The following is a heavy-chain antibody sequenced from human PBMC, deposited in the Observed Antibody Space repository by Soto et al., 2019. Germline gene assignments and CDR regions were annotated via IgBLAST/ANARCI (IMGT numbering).Heavy chain of an antibody. V-gene: IGHV3-30*18. J-gene: IGHJ4*02. D-gene: IGHD2-21*01. CDR2: ISYDGSNK. CDR3: AKAPSALLWGQLVIRGSLDYFDY. Sequence: PGGSLRLSCAASGFPFSSYGMHWVRQAPGKGLEWVAVISYDGSNKYYADSVKGRFTISRDNSKNTLYLQMNSLRAEDTAVYYCAKAPSALLWGQLVIRGSLDYFDYWGQGTLVTVSP. CDR1: GFPFSSYG.